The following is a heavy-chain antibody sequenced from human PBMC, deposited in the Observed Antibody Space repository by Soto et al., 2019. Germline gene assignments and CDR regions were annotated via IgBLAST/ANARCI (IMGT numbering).Heavy chain of an antibody. CDR3: AIDTRNGYSPEGAAFAY. CDR2: ISYDGNNK. D-gene: IGHD3-3*01. V-gene: IGHV3-30-3*01. J-gene: IGHJ4*01. Sequence: KGLEWVAVISYDGNNKYYADSVKGRFTISRDNSKNTLYLQMNSLRAEDTAVYYCAIDTRNGYSPEGAAFAYWGHGTLVTGTS.